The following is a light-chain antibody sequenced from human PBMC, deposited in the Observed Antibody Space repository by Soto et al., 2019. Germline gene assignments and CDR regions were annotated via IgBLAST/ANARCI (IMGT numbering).Light chain of an antibody. CDR2: GAP. J-gene: IGKJ1*01. CDR3: QQYGSSPWT. V-gene: IGKV3-20*01. Sequence: EILLTQSPGTLSLSPGERATLSCRASQSVSSSYLAWYQQKPGQAPRPLIYGAPSRAIGIPDRFSGSGSGTDFTLTISRLEPEDFAVYYCQQYGSSPWTFGQGTKVDIK. CDR1: QSVSSSY.